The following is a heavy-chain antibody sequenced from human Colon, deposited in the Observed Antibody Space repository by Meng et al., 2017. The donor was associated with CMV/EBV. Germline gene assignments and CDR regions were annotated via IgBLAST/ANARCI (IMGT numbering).Heavy chain of an antibody. CDR1: GLTLSADA. D-gene: IGHD3-22*01. V-gene: IGHV3-23*01. J-gene: IGHJ4*02. CDR2: ISGTGGNT. Sequence: SGLTLSADARSWVRQDPGKGLEWVSSISGTGGNTYYADSVKGRFTISRDDSHNTLFLHMNSLRAEDTAVYYCAKADYYDGSGYYFDYWGQGTLVTVSS. CDR3: AKADYYDGSGYYFDY.